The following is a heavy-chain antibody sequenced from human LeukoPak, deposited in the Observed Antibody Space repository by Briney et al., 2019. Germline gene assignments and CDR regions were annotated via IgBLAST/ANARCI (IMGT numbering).Heavy chain of an antibody. V-gene: IGHV4-39*01. CDR2: IYSSGST. CDR1: GASVSGRNYF. CDR3: AKSGGYGLIDY. Sequence: PSETLSLTYAVSGASVSGRNYFWGWIRQPPGKGLEWIGYIYSSGSTYYNASLQSRVTISIDTSKNQFSLRLNSVTAADTAMYYCAKSGGYGLIDYWGQGTRVTVSS. D-gene: IGHD1-26*01. J-gene: IGHJ4*02.